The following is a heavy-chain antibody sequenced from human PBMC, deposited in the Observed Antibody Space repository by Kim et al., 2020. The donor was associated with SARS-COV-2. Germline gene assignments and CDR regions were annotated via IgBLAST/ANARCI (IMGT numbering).Heavy chain of an antibody. Sequence: GGSLRLSCAASGFTFSSYAMSWVRQAPGKGLEWVSAISGSGCSTYYADSVKGRFTISRDNSKNTLYLQMNSLRAEDTAVYYCAKEGYDILTGYYPFDYWGQGTLVTVSS. CDR3: AKEGYDILTGYYPFDY. D-gene: IGHD3-9*01. CDR2: ISGSGCST. V-gene: IGHV3-23*01. CDR1: GFTFSSYA. J-gene: IGHJ4*02.